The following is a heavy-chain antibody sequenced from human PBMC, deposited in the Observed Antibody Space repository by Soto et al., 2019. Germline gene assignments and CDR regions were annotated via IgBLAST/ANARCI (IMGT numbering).Heavy chain of an antibody. CDR2: INHSGST. V-gene: IGHV4-34*01. D-gene: IGHD4-17*01. J-gene: IGHJ3*02. CDR1: GGSFSGYY. Sequence: PSETLSLTCAFYGGSFSGYYWSWIRQPPGKGLEWIGEINHSGSTNYNPSLKSRVTISVDTSKNQFSLKLSSVTAADTAVYYCARSDDYGDRELDAFDIWGQGTMVTVSS. CDR3: ARSDDYGDRELDAFDI.